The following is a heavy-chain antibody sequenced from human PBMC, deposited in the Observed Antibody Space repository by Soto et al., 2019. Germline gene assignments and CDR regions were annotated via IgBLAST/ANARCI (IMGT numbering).Heavy chain of an antibody. J-gene: IGHJ5*02. CDR3: AITQGGYCSGGSCYPFRFDP. Sequence: QVQLVQSGAEVKKPGASVKVSCKASGYTFTSYYMHWVRQAPGQGLEWMGIINPSGGSTSYAQKFQGRVTMTRDTSTSTVYMELSSLRSEDTAVYYCAITQGGYCSGGSCYPFRFDPWGQGTLVTVSS. V-gene: IGHV1-46*01. D-gene: IGHD2-15*01. CDR2: INPSGGST. CDR1: GYTFTSYY.